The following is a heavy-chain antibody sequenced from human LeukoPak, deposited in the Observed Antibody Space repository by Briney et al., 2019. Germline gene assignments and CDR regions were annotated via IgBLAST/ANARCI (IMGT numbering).Heavy chain of an antibody. D-gene: IGHD3-22*01. J-gene: IGHJ4*02. Sequence: GASVKVSCKASGGTFSSYAISWVRQAPGQGLEWMGGIIPIFGTANYAQKFQGRVTITTDESTSTAYMELSSLRSEDTAVYYCAMLHDTYYYDSSGYNGAYFDYWGQGTLVTVSS. CDR1: GGTFSSYA. CDR2: IIPIFGTA. CDR3: AMLHDTYYYDSSGYNGAYFDY. V-gene: IGHV1-69*05.